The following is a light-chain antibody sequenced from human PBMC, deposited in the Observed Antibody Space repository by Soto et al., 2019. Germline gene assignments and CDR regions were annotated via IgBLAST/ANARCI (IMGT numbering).Light chain of an antibody. CDR2: WAS. V-gene: IGKV4-1*01. CDR1: RSLFYSTDHKND. CDR3: QQSFNSPYT. Sequence: DIVMIQSPDSLAVSLGERATISCKSSRSLFYSTDHKNDLAWYQQKPGRPPKLLIYWASTRESRVPDRFSGSGSGTDFTLTIRSLQAEDVAVYYFQQSFNSPYTFAQGTKLDIE. J-gene: IGKJ2*01.